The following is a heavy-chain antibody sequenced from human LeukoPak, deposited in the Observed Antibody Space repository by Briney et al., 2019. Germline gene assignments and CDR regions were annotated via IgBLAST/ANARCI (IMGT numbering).Heavy chain of an antibody. CDR2: INHSGST. CDR3: AGTYFDWIYDY. CDR1: GGSFSGYS. D-gene: IGHD3-9*01. J-gene: IGHJ4*02. Sequence: SETLSLTCAVYGGSFSGYSWSWIRQPPGKALEWIGEINHSGSTNFNPSLKGRVTISVDTSKSQFSLNLSSVTATDTAVYYCAGTYFDWIYDYWGQGTLVTVSS. V-gene: IGHV4-34*01.